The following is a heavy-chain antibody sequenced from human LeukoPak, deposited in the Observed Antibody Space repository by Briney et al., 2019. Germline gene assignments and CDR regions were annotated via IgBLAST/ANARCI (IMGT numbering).Heavy chain of an antibody. CDR2: ITPNAGRT. CDR1: GFTFGSYG. CDR3: AIMHGYYDGSGYWVQ. J-gene: IGHJ1*01. V-gene: IGHV3-23*01. Sequence: GGSLRLSCAASGFTFGSYGMSWVRQAPGKGLEWVSFITPNAGRTSYADSVEGRFTIPRDNPRNTLYMQMNSLRDEDTAVYYCAIMHGYYDGSGYWVQWGQGTLVTVSS. D-gene: IGHD3-22*01.